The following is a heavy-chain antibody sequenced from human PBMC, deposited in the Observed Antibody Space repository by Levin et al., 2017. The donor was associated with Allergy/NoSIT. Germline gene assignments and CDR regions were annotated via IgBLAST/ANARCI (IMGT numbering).Heavy chain of an antibody. CDR1: GYTFTGYY. CDR3: ARFKQYQLPPACDY. V-gene: IGHV1-2*02. Sequence: ASVKVSCKASGYTFTGYYMHWVRQAPGQGLEWMGWINPNSGGTNYAQKFQGRVTMTRDTSISTAYMELSRLRSDDTAVYYCARFKQYQLPPACDYWGQGTLVTVSS. CDR2: INPNSGGT. D-gene: IGHD2-2*01. J-gene: IGHJ4*02.